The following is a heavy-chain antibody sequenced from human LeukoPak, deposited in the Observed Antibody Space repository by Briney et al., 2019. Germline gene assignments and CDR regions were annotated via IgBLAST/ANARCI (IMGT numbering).Heavy chain of an antibody. Sequence: SVKVSCKASGDTFNNYNINWVRQAPGQGLEWMGGITPIFGTANYAQKFQGRVTITAAESTSTAYLELRSLTSEDTAVYFCATERWLQYWGQGTMVTVSS. CDR2: ITPIFGTA. D-gene: IGHD5-24*01. CDR1: GDTFNNYN. J-gene: IGHJ3*01. CDR3: ATERWLQY. V-gene: IGHV1-69*13.